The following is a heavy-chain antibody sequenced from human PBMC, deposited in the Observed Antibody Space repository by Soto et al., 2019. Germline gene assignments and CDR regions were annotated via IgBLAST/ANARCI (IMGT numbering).Heavy chain of an antibody. CDR2: ISSSSSYI. J-gene: IGHJ4*02. V-gene: IGHV3-21*01. CDR1: GFTFSSYS. CDR3: ARGSSGYDIFTGYYQFFDY. Sequence: EVQLVESGGGLVKPGGSLRLSCAASGFTFSSYSMNWVRQAPGKGLEWVSSISSSSSYIYYADSVKGRFTISRDNAKNSLYLQMNSLRAEDTAVYYCARGSSGYDIFTGYYQFFDYWGQGTLVTVSS. D-gene: IGHD3-9*01.